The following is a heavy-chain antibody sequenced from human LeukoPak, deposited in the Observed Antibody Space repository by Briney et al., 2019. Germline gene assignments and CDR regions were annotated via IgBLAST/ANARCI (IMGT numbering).Heavy chain of an antibody. J-gene: IGHJ4*02. CDR1: GFSFSNYG. CDR3: AKYYRESSGASPLDY. CDR2: IRYDGSNK. V-gene: IGHV3-30*02. D-gene: IGHD3-22*01. Sequence: PGGSLRLSCVASGFSFSNYGMHWVRQAPGKGLEWVAFIRYDGSNKYYADSVKGRFTISRDNSKNTLYLQMNSLRVEDTAVYYCAKYYRESSGASPLDYWGQGTRVIVSS.